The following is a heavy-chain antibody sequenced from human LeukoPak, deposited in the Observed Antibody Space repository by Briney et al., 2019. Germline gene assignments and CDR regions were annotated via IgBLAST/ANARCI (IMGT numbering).Heavy chain of an antibody. CDR3: SRGMAVAGTCYYYYGMDV. CDR1: GFTFSSYA. V-gene: IGHV3-64*01. Sequence: PGGSLRLSCAASGFTFSSYAMHWVRQAPGKGLEYVSAISSNGGSTSYANSVKGRFSISRDNSKNTLYLQMGSLRAEDMAVYYCSRGMAVAGTCYYYYGMDVWGQGTTVTVSS. J-gene: IGHJ6*02. D-gene: IGHD6-19*01. CDR2: ISSNGGST.